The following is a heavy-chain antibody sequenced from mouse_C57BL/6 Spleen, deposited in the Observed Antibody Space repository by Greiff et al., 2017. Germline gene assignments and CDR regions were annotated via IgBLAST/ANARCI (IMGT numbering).Heavy chain of an antibody. D-gene: IGHD1-1*01. CDR3: AGDGYDGSGGSWGDFDG. CDR2: FYPGSGSI. CDR1: GYTFTEYS. V-gene: IGHV1-62-2*01. J-gene: IGHJ1*03. Sequence: QVQLQQSGAELVKPGASVKLSCKASGYTFTEYSIHWVKQRPGQGLEWIGWFYPGSGSIKYHEKFKDKATLTVDKSSSTVYMELSRLTSEDSAVYFWAGDGYDGSGGSWGDFDGWGTGTTVTVSS.